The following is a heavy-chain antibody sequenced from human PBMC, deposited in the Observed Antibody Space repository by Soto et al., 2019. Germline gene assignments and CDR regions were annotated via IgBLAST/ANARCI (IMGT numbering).Heavy chain of an antibody. V-gene: IGHV3-23*01. CDR2: ISGSGSRT. D-gene: IGHD4-17*01. CDR3: AVLTTGTGADY. Sequence: EVQLLESGGGLVQPGGSRRLSCAASGFMFSSYVMSWVRQAPGKGLEWVSGISGSGSRTYYADPVKGRFSISRDNSKNTLFLQMNSLRVEDTAVYYCAVLTTGTGADYWGQGTLVIVPS. J-gene: IGHJ4*02. CDR1: GFMFSSYV.